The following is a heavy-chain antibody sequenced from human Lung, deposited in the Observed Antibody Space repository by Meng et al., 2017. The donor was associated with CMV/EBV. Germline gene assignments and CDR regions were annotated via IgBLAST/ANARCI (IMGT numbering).Heavy chain of an antibody. D-gene: IGHD2-21*02. V-gene: IGHV3-74*01. J-gene: IGHJ4*02. CDR1: GFTFSSYW. CDR3: ARHRADYYFDY. CDR2: ISSDGSST. Sequence: GGSLRLXXAASGFTFSSYWMHWVRQAPGKGLVWVSRISSDGSSTIYADSVKGRFTISRDNAKNTLYLQMNSLRGEDTAVYYCARHRADYYFDYWGQGTLVXVSS.